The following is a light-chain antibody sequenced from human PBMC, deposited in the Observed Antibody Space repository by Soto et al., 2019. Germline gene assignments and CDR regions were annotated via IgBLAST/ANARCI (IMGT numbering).Light chain of an antibody. CDR3: AAWDDSLNGYV. CDR1: SSNIGSNY. V-gene: IGLV1-44*01. Sequence: QPVLTQPPSASGTPGQRVTISCSGSSSNIGSNYVYWYQQLPGTAPKLLIYSNNQRPSGVPDRFSGSKSGTSASLAISGLQSEDEADYYCAAWDDSLNGYVFGTGTKLTVL. J-gene: IGLJ1*01. CDR2: SNN.